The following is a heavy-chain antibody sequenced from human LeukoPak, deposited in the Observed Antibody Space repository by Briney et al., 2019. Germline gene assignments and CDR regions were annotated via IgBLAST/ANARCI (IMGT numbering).Heavy chain of an antibody. D-gene: IGHD5-18*01. V-gene: IGHV4-59*01. CDR2: IYYSGST. CDR3: ARERRIQLWSNWFDP. Sequence: SETLSLTCTVSGGSISSYYWSWIRQPPGKGLEWIGYIYYSGSTNYNPSLKSRVTISVDTSKNQFSLKLSSVTAADTAVYYCARERRIQLWSNWFDPWGQGTLVTVSS. J-gene: IGHJ5*02. CDR1: GGSISSYY.